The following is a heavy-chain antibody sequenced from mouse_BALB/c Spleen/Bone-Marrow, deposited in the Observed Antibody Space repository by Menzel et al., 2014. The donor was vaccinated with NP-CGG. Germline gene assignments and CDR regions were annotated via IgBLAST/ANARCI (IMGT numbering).Heavy chain of an antibody. D-gene: IGHD2-4*01. J-gene: IGHJ3*01. V-gene: IGHV1-87*01. Sequence: SGTELARPGASVKLSCKASGYTFTNYWMHWVKQRPGQGLEWIGTIFPGDGDTRYTQKFKGKATLTADKSPTTAYMQLSGLASEDSAVYYCARGGITTSPFAYWGQGTLVTVSA. CDR1: GYTFTNYW. CDR2: IFPGDGDT. CDR3: ARGGITTSPFAY.